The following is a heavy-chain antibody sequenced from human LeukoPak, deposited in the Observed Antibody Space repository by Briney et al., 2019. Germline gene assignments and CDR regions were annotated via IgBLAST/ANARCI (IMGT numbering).Heavy chain of an antibody. J-gene: IGHJ4*02. V-gene: IGHV3-21*01. CDR1: GFTFSTYS. CDR3: ARDFKTILGVVDY. Sequence: GGSLRLSCAASGFTFSTYSMNWVRQAPGKGLEWVSSISSSNYIYYADSVKGRFTISRDNAKNSLYLQMNSLRAEDTAVYYCARDFKTILGVVDYWGQGTLVTVSS. D-gene: IGHD3-3*01. CDR2: ISSSNYI.